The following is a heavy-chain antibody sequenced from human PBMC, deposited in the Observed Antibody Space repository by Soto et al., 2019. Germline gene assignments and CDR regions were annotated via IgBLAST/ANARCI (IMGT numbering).Heavy chain of an antibody. CDR3: ARAMVRGVIPDAFDI. Sequence: GGSLRLSCAASGFTFSSYSMNWVRQAPGKGLEWVSYISSSSSTIYYADSVKSRFTISRDNAKNSLYLQMNSLRDEDTAVYYCARAMVRGVIPDAFDIWDQGTMVTVSS. V-gene: IGHV3-48*02. J-gene: IGHJ3*02. CDR2: ISSSSSTI. D-gene: IGHD3-10*01. CDR1: GFTFSSYS.